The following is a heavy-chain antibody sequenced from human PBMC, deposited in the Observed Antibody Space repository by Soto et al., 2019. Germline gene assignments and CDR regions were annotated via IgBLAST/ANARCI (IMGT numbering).Heavy chain of an antibody. J-gene: IGHJ3*02. D-gene: IGHD6-19*01. CDR3: ARDQRIIAVPHDAFDI. Sequence: QVQLVQSGAEVKKPGSSVKVSCKASGGTFSSYAISWVRQAPGQGLEWLGGIIPIFGTANYAQKFQGRVTITEDESTSTAYMELSSLRSEDTAVYYCARDQRIIAVPHDAFDIWGQGTMVTVSS. V-gene: IGHV1-69*01. CDR2: IIPIFGTA. CDR1: GGTFSSYA.